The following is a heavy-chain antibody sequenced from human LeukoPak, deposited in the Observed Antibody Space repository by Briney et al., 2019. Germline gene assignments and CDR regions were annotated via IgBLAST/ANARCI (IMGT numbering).Heavy chain of an antibody. V-gene: IGHV1-2*04. J-gene: IGHJ4*02. CDR3: ARDSDDYGDYTLDY. CDR2: INPNSGGT. Sequence: ASVKVSCKASGYTFTGYYMHWVRQAPGQGLEWMGWINPNSGGTNYAQKFQGWVTMIRDTSISTAYMELSRQRSDDTAVYYCARDSDDYGDYTLDYWGQGTLVTVSS. CDR1: GYTFTGYY. D-gene: IGHD4-17*01.